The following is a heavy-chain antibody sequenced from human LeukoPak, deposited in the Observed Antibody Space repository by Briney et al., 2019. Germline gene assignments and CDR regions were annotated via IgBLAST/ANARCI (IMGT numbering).Heavy chain of an antibody. V-gene: IGHV3-21*01. CDR3: ARAPDFDVVPASDY. CDR1: GFTFGSYS. J-gene: IGHJ4*02. Sequence: GGSLRLSCAASGFTFGSYSMNWVRQAPGKGLEWVSSISTSSSYKYYADSIKGRFTISRDNAKDSLYLEMNSLRVEDTAVYFCARAPDFDVVPASDYWGQGTLVTVSS. CDR2: ISTSSSYK. D-gene: IGHD3-9*01.